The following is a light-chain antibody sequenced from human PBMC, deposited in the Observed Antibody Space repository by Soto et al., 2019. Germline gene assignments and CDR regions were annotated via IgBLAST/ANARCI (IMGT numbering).Light chain of an antibody. Sequence: QSALTQPASVSGSPGQSITISCTGTSSDIGGYNYVSWYQQHPGKAPKLMIYDVSYRRSGVSNRFSGSKSGNTASLTIAGLQAEDEADYYCASYASSNTVLFGGGTKLTVL. CDR1: SSDIGGYNY. CDR2: DVS. V-gene: IGLV2-14*03. CDR3: ASYASSNTVL. J-gene: IGLJ2*01.